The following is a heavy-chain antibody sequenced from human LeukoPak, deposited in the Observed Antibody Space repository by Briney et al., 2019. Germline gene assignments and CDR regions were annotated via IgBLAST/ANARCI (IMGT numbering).Heavy chain of an antibody. V-gene: IGHV3-7*03. J-gene: IGHJ6*04. Sequence: GGSLRLSCAASGFTFSSYWMSWVRQAPGKGREGVANIKQDGSEKYYVDSVKGRFTNSRDNAKNSLYLQMNSLRAEDTAVYYCASSYYYGSGSYYNRNYYYGMDVWGKGTTVTVSS. CDR3: ASSYYYGSGSYYNRNYYYGMDV. CDR1: GFTFSSYW. D-gene: IGHD3-10*01. CDR2: IKQDGSEK.